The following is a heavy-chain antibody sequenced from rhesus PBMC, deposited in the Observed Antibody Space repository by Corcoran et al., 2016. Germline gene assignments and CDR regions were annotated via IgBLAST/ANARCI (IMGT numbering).Heavy chain of an antibody. Sequence: EVQLVESGGGLVQPGGSLRLSCAASGFTFSDYYMSWVRQAPGRGLEWVSSISSASSSIYYTDYVKGRFTSSRDNAKNSLSLQMNSLKTEDTAVYYCTRSLSGYSYGYFDYWGQGVLVTVSS. CDR2: ISSASSSI. CDR3: TRSLSGYSYGYFDY. CDR1: GFTFSDYY. V-gene: IGHV3S16*01. D-gene: IGHD5-24*01. J-gene: IGHJ4*01.